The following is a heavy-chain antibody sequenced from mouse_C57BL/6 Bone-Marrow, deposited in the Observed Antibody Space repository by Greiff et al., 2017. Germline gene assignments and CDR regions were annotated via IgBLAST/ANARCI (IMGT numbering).Heavy chain of an antibody. CDR3: ARSSVATTGTPYYYAMDY. CDR1: GYTFTSYW. D-gene: IGHD1-1*01. J-gene: IGHJ4*01. Sequence: VQLQQPGAELVKPGASVKLSCKASGYTFTSYWMHWVKQRPGRGLEWIGRIDPNSGGTKYNEKFKSKATLTVDKPSSTAYMQLSSLTSEDSAVYYCARSSVATTGTPYYYAMDYWGQGTSVTVSS. V-gene: IGHV1-72*01. CDR2: IDPNSGGT.